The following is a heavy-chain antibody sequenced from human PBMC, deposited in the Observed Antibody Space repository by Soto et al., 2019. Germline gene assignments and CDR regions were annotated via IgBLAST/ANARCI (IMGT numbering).Heavy chain of an antibody. V-gene: IGHV3-23*01. CDR1: GFTFSSYS. Sequence: GGSLRLSCAASGFTFSSYSMNWVRQAPGKGLEWVSSVSGSGSSTYYAGSVKGRFTISRDNSKNTLYLQMNSLRAEDTAVYYCAKIIAAAGTDYWGQGTLVTVSS. CDR2: VSGSGSST. CDR3: AKIIAAAGTDY. J-gene: IGHJ4*02. D-gene: IGHD6-13*01.